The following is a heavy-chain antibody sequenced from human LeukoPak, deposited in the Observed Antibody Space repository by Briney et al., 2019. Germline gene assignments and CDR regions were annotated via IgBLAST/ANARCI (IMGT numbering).Heavy chain of an antibody. J-gene: IGHJ3*02. CDR2: IYPGDSDT. CDR1: GYSFTSYW. CDR3: ARHLQWRAFDI. V-gene: IGHV5-51*01. D-gene: IGHD4-11*01. Sequence: GESLKISCKGSGYSFTSYWIGWVRQMPGKGLEWMGIIYPGDSDTRYSPSFQGQVTISADKSSSIVYLQWSSLKASDTAMYYCARHLQWRAFDIWGQGTMVTVSS.